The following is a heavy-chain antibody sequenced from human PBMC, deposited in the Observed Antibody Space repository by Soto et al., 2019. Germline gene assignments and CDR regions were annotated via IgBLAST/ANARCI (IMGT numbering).Heavy chain of an antibody. Sequence: AAVKVSCKASGYTFTSYGISWVRQAPGQGLEWMGWISAYNGNTNYAQKLQGRVTMTTDTSTSTAYMELRSLRSDDTAVYYCARDPTQTSYYDSSGYCAADYWGQGTMVTVYS. CDR1: GYTFTSYG. J-gene: IGHJ4*02. V-gene: IGHV1-18*01. D-gene: IGHD3-22*01. CDR2: ISAYNGNT. CDR3: ARDPTQTSYYDSSGYCAADY.